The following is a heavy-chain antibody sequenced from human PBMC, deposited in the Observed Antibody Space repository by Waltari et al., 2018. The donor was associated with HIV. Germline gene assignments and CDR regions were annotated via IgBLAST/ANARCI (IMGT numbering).Heavy chain of an antibody. Sequence: QVQLVESGGGVVQPGRSLRLSCAASGFTFSSYGMHWVRQAPGKGLEWVSFISYDGSNKYYADSVKCRFTISRDNSKNTLYLQMNSLRAEDTAVYYCAKGGGCSSTSCYCDYWGQGTLVTVSS. D-gene: IGHD2-2*01. CDR1: GFTFSSYG. V-gene: IGHV3-30*18. CDR3: AKGGGCSSTSCYCDY. CDR2: ISYDGSNK. J-gene: IGHJ4*02.